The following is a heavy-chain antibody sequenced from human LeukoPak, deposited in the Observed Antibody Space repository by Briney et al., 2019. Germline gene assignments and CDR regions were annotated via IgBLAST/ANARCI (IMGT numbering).Heavy chain of an antibody. J-gene: IGHJ6*03. CDR1: GYSISSGYY. V-gene: IGHV4-38-2*02. CDR3: ARADYSSTWSHDYYYMDV. D-gene: IGHD6-13*01. Sequence: SETLSPTCTVSGYSISSGYYWGWIRQPPGKGLEWIGSIYHSGSTYYNPSLKSRVTISVDTSKNQFSLKLSSVTAADTAVYYCARADYSSTWSHDYYYMDVWGKGTTVTVSS. CDR2: IYHSGST.